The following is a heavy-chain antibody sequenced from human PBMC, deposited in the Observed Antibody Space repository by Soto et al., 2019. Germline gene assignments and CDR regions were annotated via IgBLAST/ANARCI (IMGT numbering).Heavy chain of an antibody. CDR1: GGTFNNYP. Sequence: QVQLVQSGAEVKKPASSVKVSCKASGGTFNNYPITWVRQAPGEGLEWMGGSIPIFGTANYAQNFQGRVTISVDESRSTAYMGLSSLRSEDTAVYYCARGRGYSGDDHYYYFDMDVWGQGTTVTVSS. CDR3: ARGRGYSGDDHYYYFDMDV. V-gene: IGHV1-69*01. D-gene: IGHD5-12*01. CDR2: SIPIFGTA. J-gene: IGHJ6*02.